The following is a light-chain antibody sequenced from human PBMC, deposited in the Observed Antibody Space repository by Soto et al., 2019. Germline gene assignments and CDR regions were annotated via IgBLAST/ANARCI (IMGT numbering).Light chain of an antibody. Sequence: DIQMTQSPSSLSASVGDRVTITCQASQDISNYLNWYHQKPGKAPKLLIYDASNLETGVPSRFSGSGSGTDFTFTISSLQPEDIATYYCQQYDNRPPTMYTFGQGTKLEIK. CDR1: QDISNY. CDR2: DAS. V-gene: IGKV1-33*01. CDR3: QQYDNRPPTMYT. J-gene: IGKJ2*01.